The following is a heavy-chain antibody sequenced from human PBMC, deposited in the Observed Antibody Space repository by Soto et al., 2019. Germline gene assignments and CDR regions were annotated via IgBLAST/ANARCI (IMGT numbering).Heavy chain of an antibody. CDR1: GGSFSGYY. CDR3: ARGPLYCSSTSCRVRWFDP. V-gene: IGHV4-34*01. CDR2: INHSGST. J-gene: IGHJ5*02. Sequence: SETLSLTCAVYGGSFSGYYWSWIRQPPGKGLEWIGEINHSGSTNYNPSLKSRVTISVDTSKNQFSLKLSSVTAADTAVYYCARGPLYCSSTSCRVRWFDPWGQGTLVTVSS. D-gene: IGHD2-2*01.